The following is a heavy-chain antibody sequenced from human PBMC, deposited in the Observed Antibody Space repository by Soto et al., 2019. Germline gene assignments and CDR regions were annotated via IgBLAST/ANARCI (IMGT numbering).Heavy chain of an antibody. V-gene: IGHV3-30-3*01. D-gene: IGHD1-1*01. CDR2: ISYDGSHK. CDR3: ARDVRKRVESYVRNMDV. J-gene: IGHJ6*02. Sequence: QEQLVESGGGVVQPGGSLRLSCTASGFTFSSYAIHWVRQAPGKGLEWVAVISYDGSHKYYADAVKGRFTISRDNSKNTLYMQRTGLRAEDTAVYYCARDVRKRVESYVRNMDVWGQGTTVTVSS. CDR1: GFTFSSYA.